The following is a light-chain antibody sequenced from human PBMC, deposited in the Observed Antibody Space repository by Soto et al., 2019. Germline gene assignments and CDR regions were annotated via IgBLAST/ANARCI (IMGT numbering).Light chain of an antibody. Sequence: QSVLTQPPSASGTPGQTVTISCSGSRSNIGNNYVCWYQQLPGAAPKLLIYRNTQRPSGVPDRFSGSKSGTAASLAISGLRSEDEADYFCEAWDDSRSGHVFGTGTKVT. CDR2: RNT. CDR1: RSNIGNNY. CDR3: EAWDDSRSGHV. V-gene: IGLV1-47*01. J-gene: IGLJ1*01.